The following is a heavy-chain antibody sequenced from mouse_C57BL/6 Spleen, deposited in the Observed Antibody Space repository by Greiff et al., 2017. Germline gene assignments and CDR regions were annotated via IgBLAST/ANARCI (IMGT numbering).Heavy chain of an antibody. CDR2: INPNNGGT. J-gene: IGHJ3*01. Sequence: EVQLQQSGPELVKPGASVKISCKASGYTFTDYYMNWVQQSPGKSLEWIGDINPNNGGTSYNQKFKGKATLTVDKSSSTAYMELRSLTSEDSAVYYCAGYYGSSPWFAYWGEGALVTVSA. CDR3: AGYYGSSPWFAY. V-gene: IGHV1-26*01. CDR1: GYTFTDYY. D-gene: IGHD1-1*01.